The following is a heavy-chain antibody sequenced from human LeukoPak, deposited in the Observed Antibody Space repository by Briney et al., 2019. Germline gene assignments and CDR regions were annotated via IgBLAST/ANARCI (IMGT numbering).Heavy chain of an antibody. CDR1: GFTFSSYG. D-gene: IGHD6-19*01. CDR2: ISYDGSNK. Sequence: GGSLRLSCAASGFTFSSYGMHWVRQAPGKGLEWVAVISYDGSNKYYADSVKGRFTISRDNSKNTLYLQMNSLRAEDTAVYYCSYSSGWYVWFDPWGQGTLVTVSS. V-gene: IGHV3-30*03. J-gene: IGHJ5*02. CDR3: SYSSGWYVWFDP.